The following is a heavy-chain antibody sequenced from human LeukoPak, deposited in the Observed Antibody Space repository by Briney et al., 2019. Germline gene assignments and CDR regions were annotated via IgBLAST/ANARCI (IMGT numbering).Heavy chain of an antibody. CDR1: GGSISSYY. Sequence: SETLSLTCTVSGGSISSYYWSWIRQPPGKGLDWIGYIYYSGSTNYNPSLKSRVTISVDTSKNQFSLKLSSVTAADTAVYYCARSTIFGHPRWFDPWGQGTLVTVSS. D-gene: IGHD3-3*01. CDR2: IYYSGST. CDR3: ARSTIFGHPRWFDP. V-gene: IGHV4-59*01. J-gene: IGHJ5*02.